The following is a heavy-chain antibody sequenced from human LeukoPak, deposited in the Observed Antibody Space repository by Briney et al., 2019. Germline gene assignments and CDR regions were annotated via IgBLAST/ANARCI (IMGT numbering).Heavy chain of an antibody. CDR2: IRIGGGGT. Sequence: GGSLRLSCAASGFDLTTYAMTWVRQAPAKGLEWVSSIRIGGGGTYYADSVKGRFTISRDDAKNSLYLQMNSLRAEDTAVYYCASQIHGDYPCYWGQGTLVTVSS. D-gene: IGHD4-17*01. CDR3: ASQIHGDYPCY. J-gene: IGHJ4*02. CDR1: GFDLTTYA. V-gene: IGHV3-23*01.